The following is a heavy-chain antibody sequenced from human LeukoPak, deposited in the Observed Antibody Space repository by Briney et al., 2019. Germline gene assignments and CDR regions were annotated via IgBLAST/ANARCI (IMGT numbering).Heavy chain of an antibody. Sequence: PGGSLRLSCAASGFTFSSYAMSWVRQAPGKGLEWGSAISGSGGSTYYADSVKGRFIISRDNSKSTLYLQMNSLRAEDTAVYYCAKAVVVRGYFAYWGQGPLVTVSS. V-gene: IGHV3-23*01. CDR1: GFTFSSYA. CDR3: AKAVVVRGYFAY. D-gene: IGHD3-10*01. CDR2: ISGSGGST. J-gene: IGHJ4*02.